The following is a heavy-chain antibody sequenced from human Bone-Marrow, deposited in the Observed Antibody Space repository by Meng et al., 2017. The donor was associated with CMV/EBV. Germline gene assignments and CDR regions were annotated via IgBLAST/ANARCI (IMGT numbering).Heavy chain of an antibody. Sequence: GGSLRLSCAASGFTFSSYAMSWVRQAPGKGLEWVSAISGSGGSTYYADSVKGRSTISRDNSKNTLYLQMNSLRAEDTAVYYCAKNPAAAGKIGSDYWGQGTLVTVSS. J-gene: IGHJ4*02. CDR2: ISGSGGST. D-gene: IGHD6-13*01. V-gene: IGHV3-23*01. CDR3: AKNPAAAGKIGSDY. CDR1: GFTFSSYA.